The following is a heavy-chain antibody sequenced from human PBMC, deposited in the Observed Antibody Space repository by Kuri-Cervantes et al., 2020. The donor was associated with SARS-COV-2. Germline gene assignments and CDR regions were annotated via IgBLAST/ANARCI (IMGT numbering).Heavy chain of an antibody. CDR3: TWGSGYCSSTSCYTFHYYYGMDV. V-gene: IGHV4-61*02. Sequence: SETLSLTCSVSGGSISGGIYYWSWIRQPAGKGLEWIGRIYTTGITNYNPSLKSRVAISVDRSKNQFSLNLTSVTAADTAVYYCTWGSGYCSSTSCYTFHYYYGMDVWGQGTTVTVSS. CDR1: GGSISGGIYY. J-gene: IGHJ6*02. CDR2: IYTTGIT. D-gene: IGHD2-2*01.